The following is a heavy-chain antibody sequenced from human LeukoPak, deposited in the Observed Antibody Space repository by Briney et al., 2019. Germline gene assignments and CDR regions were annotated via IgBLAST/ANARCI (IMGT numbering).Heavy chain of an antibody. J-gene: IGHJ4*02. CDR1: GYTFTSYG. CDR2: ISAYNGNT. D-gene: IGHD3-9*01. V-gene: IGHV1-18*01. CDR3: ARGWTRVLRYFDWGLLFDY. Sequence: ASVKVSCKASGYTFTSYGISWVRQAPGQGLEWMGWISAYNGNTNYAQKLQGRVTMTTDTSTSTAYMELRSLRSDDTAVYYCARGWTRVLRYFDWGLLFDYWGQGTLVTVSS.